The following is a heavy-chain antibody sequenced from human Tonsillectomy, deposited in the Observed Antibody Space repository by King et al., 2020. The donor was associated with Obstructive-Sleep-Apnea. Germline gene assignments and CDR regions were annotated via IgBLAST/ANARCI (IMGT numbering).Heavy chain of an antibody. CDR2: MNPNSGNT. CDR1: GYTFTNYD. D-gene: IGHD6-13*01. Sequence: VQLVESGAEVKKPGASVRVSCKASGYTFTNYDINWVRQATGQGLEWMGWMNPNSGNTGYAQKFQGRVTLTRNTSISTAYMDLSSLRSEDTAVYYCARGKGAGTNYYFDFWGQGTLVTVSS. CDR3: ARGKGAGTNYYFDF. J-gene: IGHJ4*02. V-gene: IGHV1-8*01.